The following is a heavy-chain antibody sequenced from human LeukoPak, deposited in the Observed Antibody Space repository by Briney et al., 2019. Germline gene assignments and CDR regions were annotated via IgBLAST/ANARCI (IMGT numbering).Heavy chain of an antibody. J-gene: IGHJ5*02. CDR1: GGSISSGSYY. D-gene: IGHD2-8*01. CDR2: IYTSGST. V-gene: IGHV4-61*02. Sequence: PSQTLSLTCTVSGGSISSGSYYWSWIRQPAGKGLEWIGRIYTSGSTNYNPSLKSRVTISVDTSKNQFSLKLSSVTAADTAVYYCARGPRVVLMVYASAANWFDPWGQGTLVTVSS. CDR3: ARGPRVVLMVYASAANWFDP.